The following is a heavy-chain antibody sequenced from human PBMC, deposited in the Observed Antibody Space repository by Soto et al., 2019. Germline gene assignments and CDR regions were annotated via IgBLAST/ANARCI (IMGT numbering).Heavy chain of an antibody. CDR1: GYTFTSYG. Sequence: ASVQVSCKASGYTFTSYGISWVRQAPGQGLEWMGWISAYNGNTNYAQKLQGRVTMTTDTSTSTAYMELRSLRSDDTAVYYCARGRSPDYYDSSGPRPVDYWGQGTQVNVSS. V-gene: IGHV1-18*01. CDR2: ISAYNGNT. J-gene: IGHJ4*02. CDR3: ARGRSPDYYDSSGPRPVDY. D-gene: IGHD3-22*01.